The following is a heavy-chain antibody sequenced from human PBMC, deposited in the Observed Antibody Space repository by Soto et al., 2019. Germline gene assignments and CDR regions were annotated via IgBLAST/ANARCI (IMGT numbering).Heavy chain of an antibody. CDR1: SISAYY. V-gene: IGHV4-59*01. D-gene: IGHD3-16*01. Sequence: QVQLQESGPGLVKPSETLSLTCTVDSISAYYLHWIRQTPGKGLELIGYIDYLGRTNYNRALKSRVTIKIHMSKNQSSMRLISVTAADTAVYCCARDPVGDNHFDSWGQGALVTVSS. CDR2: IDYLGRT. CDR3: ARDPVGDNHFDS. J-gene: IGHJ4*02.